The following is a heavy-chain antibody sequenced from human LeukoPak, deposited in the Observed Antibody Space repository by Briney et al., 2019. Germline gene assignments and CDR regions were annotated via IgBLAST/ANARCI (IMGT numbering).Heavy chain of an antibody. CDR2: ISYDGSNK. J-gene: IGHJ4*02. D-gene: IGHD6-6*01. CDR1: GFTFSSCA. Sequence: GGSLRLSCAASGFTFSSCAMHWVRQAPGKGLEWVAVISYDGSNKYYADSVKGRFTISRDNSKNTLYLQMNSLRAEDTAVYYCARDLEQLGFVDYWGQGGLVTVS. CDR3: ARDLEQLGFVDY. V-gene: IGHV3-30-3*01.